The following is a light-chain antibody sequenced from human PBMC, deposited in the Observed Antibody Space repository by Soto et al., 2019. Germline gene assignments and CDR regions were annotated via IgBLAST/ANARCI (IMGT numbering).Light chain of an antibody. J-gene: IGKJ2*01. CDR3: HHYGSSPPNT. V-gene: IGKV3-20*01. CDR2: DTS. Sequence: EIVLTQSPGTLSLSPGERATLSCRASQTLVTKYLAWYQQKPGQAPSLLIHDTSSRTTGIPDRFSCSGSGTDFTLTISRLEPEDFAVYYCHHYGSSPPNTFGQGTKLEIK. CDR1: QTLVTKY.